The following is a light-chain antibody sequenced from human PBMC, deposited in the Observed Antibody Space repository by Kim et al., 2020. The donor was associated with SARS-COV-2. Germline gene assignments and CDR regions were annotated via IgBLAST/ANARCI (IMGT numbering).Light chain of an antibody. CDR3: NSRDSSGNHLV. J-gene: IGLJ3*02. CDR2: GKN. CDR1: SLRSYY. V-gene: IGLV3-19*01. Sequence: ALGQTVRITWQGDSLRSYYASWYQQKPGQAPVLVIYGKNNRPSGIPDRFSGSSSGNTASLTITGAQAEDEADYYCNSRDSSGNHLVFGGGTKLTVL.